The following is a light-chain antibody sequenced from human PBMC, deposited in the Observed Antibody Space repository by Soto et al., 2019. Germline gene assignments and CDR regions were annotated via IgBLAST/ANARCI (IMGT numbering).Light chain of an antibody. V-gene: IGKV1-5*03. CDR3: QQYDSHPMYT. CDR1: QNIVNW. Sequence: DIQMTQSPSTLSASVGDRVTITCRARQNIVNWLAWYQQKPGKAPHLLIYKTSTLQRGVPSRFSGSGSGTEFTLTISSLQPDDFATYYCQQYDSHPMYTFGQGTKVDIK. J-gene: IGKJ2*01. CDR2: KTS.